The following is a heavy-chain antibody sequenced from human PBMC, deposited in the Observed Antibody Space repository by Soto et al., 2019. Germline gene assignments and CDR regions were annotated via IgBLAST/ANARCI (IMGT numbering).Heavy chain of an antibody. CDR1: GENVSSNSAG. V-gene: IGHV6-1*01. Sequence: SPALSLPCAICGENVSSNSAGCNFTKQSPSRGLEWLGRTYYRSKWYNDYAVSVKSRITINPDTSKHQFSLQLNSVTPEDTAVYYCARGYCSSTSCKASDYYYYGMDVWGQGTTVTVSS. CDR3: ARGYCSSTSCKASDYYYYGMDV. CDR2: TYYRSKWYN. J-gene: IGHJ6*02. D-gene: IGHD2-2*01.